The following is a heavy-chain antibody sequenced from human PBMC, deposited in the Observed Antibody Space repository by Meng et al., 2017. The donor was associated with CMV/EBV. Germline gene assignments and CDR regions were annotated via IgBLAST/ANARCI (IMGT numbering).Heavy chain of an antibody. J-gene: IGHJ5*02. D-gene: IGHD2-8*01. V-gene: IGHV4-39*07. CDR1: GGSISSSSYY. CDR3: ARAIVLMVYAENWFDP. Sequence: QLQLQEVGPGLVKPSETLSLTCTVSGGSISSSSYYWGWIRQPPGKGLEWIGSIYYSGSTYYNPSLKSRVTISVDTSKNQFSLKLSSVTAADTAVYYCARAIVLMVYAENWFDPWGQGTLVTVSS. CDR2: IYYSGST.